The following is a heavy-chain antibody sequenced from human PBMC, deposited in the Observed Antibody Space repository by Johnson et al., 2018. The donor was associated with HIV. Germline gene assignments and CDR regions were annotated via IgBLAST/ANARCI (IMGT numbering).Heavy chain of an antibody. V-gene: IGHV3-7*01. Sequence: VQLVESGVGLVQPGGSLRLSCAASGFTFSSYWMSWVRQAPGKGLEWVANIKQDGSNKYYADSVKGRFSISRDNSKNTLYLQMRAEDTAVYYCAKDLGGYSSGWYGDALDIWGQGTMVTVSS. CDR2: IKQDGSNK. J-gene: IGHJ3*02. D-gene: IGHD6-19*01. CDR1: GFTFSSYW. CDR3: AKDLGGYSSGWYGDALDI.